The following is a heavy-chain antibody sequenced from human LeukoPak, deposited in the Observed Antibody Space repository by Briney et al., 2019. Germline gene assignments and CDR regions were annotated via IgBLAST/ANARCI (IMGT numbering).Heavy chain of an antibody. V-gene: IGHV4-34*01. J-gene: IGHJ4*02. CDR2: INHSGST. D-gene: IGHD6-13*01. CDR1: GGSFSGYY. Sequence: SETLSLTCAVYGGSFSGYYWSWIRQPPGKGLEWIGEINHSGSTNYNPSLKSRFTISVDTSKNQFSLKLSSVTAADTAVYYCARGRVSSSFGPIDYWGQGTLVTVSS. CDR3: ARGRVSSSFGPIDY.